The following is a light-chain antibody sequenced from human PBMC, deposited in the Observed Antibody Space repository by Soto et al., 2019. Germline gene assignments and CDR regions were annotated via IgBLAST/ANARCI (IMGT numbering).Light chain of an antibody. CDR1: QSVSNN. CDR3: QQYNTWWT. CDR2: GAS. J-gene: IGKJ1*01. Sequence: EIVMTQSPATLSVSPGERATLSCRASQSVSNNLAWYQKKPGQAPRLLIYGASTRATGIPARFSGSGSGTEITLTISSLQSEDFAFYYCQQYNTWWTFGQGTRVDMK. V-gene: IGKV3-15*01.